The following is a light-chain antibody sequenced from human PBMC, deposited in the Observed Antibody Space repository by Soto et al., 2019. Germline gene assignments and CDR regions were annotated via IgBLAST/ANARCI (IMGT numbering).Light chain of an antibody. Sequence: QSALTQPASVSGSPGQSITISCTGTSSDVGGYNYVSWYQQHPGKAPKLMMYEVSNRPSGVSNRFCGSKSGNTASLTISGLQAEDEADYFCSSFTSSSPRVFGGGTKLTVL. CDR1: SSDVGGYNY. CDR3: SSFTSSSPRV. J-gene: IGLJ3*02. V-gene: IGLV2-14*01. CDR2: EVS.